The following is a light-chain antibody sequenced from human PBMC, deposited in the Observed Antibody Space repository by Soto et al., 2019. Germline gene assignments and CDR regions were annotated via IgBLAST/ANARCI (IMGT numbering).Light chain of an antibody. CDR3: QQRSSWPT. CDR2: GAS. CDR1: QSVRNN. J-gene: IGKJ4*01. V-gene: IGKV3-15*01. Sequence: EKVMTQSPATLSVSPGERVTLSCRASQSVRNNLAWYQQKPGQAPRLLIYGASTRATGIPGRFSGSGSGTEFTLTISSLQSEDFAVYYCQQRSSWPTFGGGTRVEIK.